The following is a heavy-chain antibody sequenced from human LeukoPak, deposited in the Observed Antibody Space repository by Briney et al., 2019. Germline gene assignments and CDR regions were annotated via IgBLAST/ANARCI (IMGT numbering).Heavy chain of an antibody. CDR3: TRGPTLIGVAGTWPLDY. CDR2: ISSGSTYI. D-gene: IGHD6-19*01. J-gene: IGHJ4*02. CDR1: GFTFSDFS. V-gene: IGHV3-21*01. Sequence: GGSLRLSCAAPGFTFSDFSMHWVRQAPGKGLEWVSSISSGSTYIYSADSLKGRFTISRDNAKKSLYLQMNSLRDEDSAVYHCTRGPTLIGVAGTWPLDYWGQGTLVTVSS.